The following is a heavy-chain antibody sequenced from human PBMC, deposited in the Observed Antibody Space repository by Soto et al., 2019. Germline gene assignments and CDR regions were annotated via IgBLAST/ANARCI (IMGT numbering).Heavy chain of an antibody. CDR2: IHNSGSA. J-gene: IGHJ4*02. D-gene: IGHD6-19*01. Sequence: QLQESGPGLVKPSETLSLTCTVSDGSFSSNIYYWGWIRQPPGKGLEWIGTIHNSGSAFYSPTLMSRVTMSVDTSNNQFSLKVMSVTATDTAVYYCVRAKPYGSAWGLDYLGQGTLVTVSS. CDR1: DGSFSSNIYY. V-gene: IGHV4-39*01. CDR3: VRAKPYGSAWGLDY.